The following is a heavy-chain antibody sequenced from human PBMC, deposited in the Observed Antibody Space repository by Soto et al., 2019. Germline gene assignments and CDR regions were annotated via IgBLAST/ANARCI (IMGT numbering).Heavy chain of an antibody. CDR3: AKDRRAGGNYGFYSDF. Sequence: EVQLLESGGGLVQPGGSLRLSCAASGFTFRSYGMTWVRQAPGKGLEWVSFSSATGSGTYYADSGKGRFTISRDNSKNTLYLQMTSLRADDTAVYYCAKDRRAGGNYGFYSDFWGQGALVIVSS. D-gene: IGHD1-7*01. V-gene: IGHV3-23*01. CDR1: GFTFRSYG. J-gene: IGHJ4*02. CDR2: SSATGSGT.